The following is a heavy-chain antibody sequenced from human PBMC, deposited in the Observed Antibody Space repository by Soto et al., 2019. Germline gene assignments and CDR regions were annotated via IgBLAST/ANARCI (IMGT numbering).Heavy chain of an antibody. CDR1: GFTFSSYD. CDR2: ISGGGETT. D-gene: IGHD3-10*01. CDR3: AFNSGSGSYYFDY. Sequence: EVQLLESGGGLVQPGGSLRLSCAASGFTFSSYDMWWVRQAPGKGLECVSAISGGGETTYYADSVKGRFTISRDNSKNTLYLQMNSLGAEDTAVYYCAFNSGSGSYYFDYWGQGTLVTVSS. V-gene: IGHV3-23*01. J-gene: IGHJ4*02.